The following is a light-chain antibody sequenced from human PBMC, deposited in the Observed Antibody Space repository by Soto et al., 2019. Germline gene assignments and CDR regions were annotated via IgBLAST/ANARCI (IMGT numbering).Light chain of an antibody. CDR3: QQYGSSGT. Sequence: EIVMTQSPATLSVSRGEGATLXXRASQSVSSKLAWYQQKPGQAPGXLIYGASSRATGIPDRFSGSGSGTDFTLTISRLEPEDFAVYYCQQYGSSGTFGQGTKVDIK. J-gene: IGKJ1*01. V-gene: IGKV3-20*01. CDR1: QSVSSK. CDR2: GAS.